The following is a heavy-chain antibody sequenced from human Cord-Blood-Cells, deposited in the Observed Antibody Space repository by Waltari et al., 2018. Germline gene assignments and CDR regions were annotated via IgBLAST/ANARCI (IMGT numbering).Heavy chain of an antibody. CDR3: ARGAIGYSSGWYFDY. D-gene: IGHD6-19*01. CDR1: GYTFTGYY. J-gene: IGHJ4*02. V-gene: IGHV1-2*02. Sequence: QVQLVQSGAEVKKPGASVKVSCKASGYTFTGYYMHWVRQAPGQGLEWMGWINPNSGGTNYAQKCQGRVTMTRDTSISTAYMELSRLRSDDTAVYYCARGAIGYSSGWYFDYWGQGTLVTVSS. CDR2: INPNSGGT.